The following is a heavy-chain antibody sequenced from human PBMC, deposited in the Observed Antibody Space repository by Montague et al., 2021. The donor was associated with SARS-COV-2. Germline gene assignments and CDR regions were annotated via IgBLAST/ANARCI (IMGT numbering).Heavy chain of an antibody. D-gene: IGHD3-9*01. CDR1: GFSPSTTGMS. Sequence: PALVKPTQTLTLTCTFSGFSPSTTGMSVGWIRQPPGKALEWLALIYWDDDKCYSPSLKNRLTITWATSKSQEVLTMTNMDPVDTATYYCAHSYDILTGSALVTWGQGTLVTVSS. CDR2: IYWDDDK. V-gene: IGHV2-5*02. CDR3: AHSYDILTGSALVT. J-gene: IGHJ5*02.